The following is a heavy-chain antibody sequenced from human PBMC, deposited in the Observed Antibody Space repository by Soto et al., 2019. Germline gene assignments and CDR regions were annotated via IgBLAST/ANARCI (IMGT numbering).Heavy chain of an antibody. Sequence: ASVKVSCKASGGTFSSYAISWVRQAPGQGLEWMGGIIPIFGAANYAQKFQGRVTITADESTSTAYMELSSLRSEDTAVYYCARDPRLRYFDWLPTGGLYYYYGMDVWGQGTTVTV. D-gene: IGHD3-9*01. J-gene: IGHJ6*02. CDR1: GGTFSSYA. CDR3: ARDPRLRYFDWLPTGGLYYYYGMDV. V-gene: IGHV1-69*13. CDR2: IIPIFGAA.